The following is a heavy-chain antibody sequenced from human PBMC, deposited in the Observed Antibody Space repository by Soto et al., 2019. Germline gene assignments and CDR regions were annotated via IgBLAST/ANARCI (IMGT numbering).Heavy chain of an antibody. J-gene: IGHJ6*02. CDR3: ARHYSDILTGYYYYYYGMDV. D-gene: IGHD3-9*01. Sequence: GESLKISCKGSGYSFTSYWIGWVRQMPGKRLEWMGIIYPGDSDTRYSPSFQGQITISADKTITTACLQWNSLKASDTARYYCARHYSDILTGYYYYYYGMDVWGQGTTVTVSS. CDR2: IYPGDSDT. V-gene: IGHV5-51*01. CDR1: GYSFTSYW.